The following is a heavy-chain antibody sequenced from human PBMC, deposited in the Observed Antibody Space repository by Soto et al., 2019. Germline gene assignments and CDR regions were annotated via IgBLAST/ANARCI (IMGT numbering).Heavy chain of an antibody. CDR1: GFTFSSHA. D-gene: IGHD2-8*01. V-gene: IGHV3-23*01. CDR3: AKEIFAAAYAATSAFDL. CDR2: VDGSGADT. Sequence: PGGSLRLSCVASGFTFSSHAMGWLRQAPGTEPEWVAFVDGSGADTSYADSVKGRFTISRDNSEDTLYLHMNSVRAEDTDRYFCAKEIFAAAYAATSAFDLWGQGTLVTVSS. J-gene: IGHJ4*02.